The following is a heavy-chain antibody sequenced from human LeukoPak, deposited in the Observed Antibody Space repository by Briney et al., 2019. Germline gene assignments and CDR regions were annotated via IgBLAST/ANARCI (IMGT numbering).Heavy chain of an antibody. CDR1: GGTFSSYA. CDR3: ASGSIVVVPAATNYWYFDL. J-gene: IGHJ2*01. Sequence: ASVKVSCEASGGTFSSYAISWVRQAPGQGLEWVGGIIPIFGTANYAQKFQGRVTITTDESTSTAYMELSSLRSEDTAVYYCASGSIVVVPAATNYWYFDLWGRGTLVTVSS. V-gene: IGHV1-69*05. CDR2: IIPIFGTA. D-gene: IGHD2-2*01.